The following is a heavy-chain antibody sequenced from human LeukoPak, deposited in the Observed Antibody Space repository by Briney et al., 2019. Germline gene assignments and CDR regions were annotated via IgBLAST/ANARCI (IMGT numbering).Heavy chain of an antibody. CDR2: IYPGDSDT. CDR1: GYSFTSYW. D-gene: IGHD3-22*01. V-gene: IGHV5-51*01. J-gene: IGHJ3*02. CDR3: ARGPYYYDSSGYDAFDI. Sequence: GESLKISCKGSGYSFTSYWIGWVRQMPGKGLEWMGIIYPGDSDTRYSPSFQGQVTISADKSISTAYLQWSSLKASDTAMCYCARGPYYYDSSGYDAFDIWGQGTMVTVSS.